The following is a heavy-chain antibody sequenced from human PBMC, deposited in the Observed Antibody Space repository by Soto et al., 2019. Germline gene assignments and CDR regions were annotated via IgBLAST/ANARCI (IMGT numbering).Heavy chain of an antibody. CDR2: IYSSGST. CDR1: CGSMSSYF. Sequence: SETLSLTCTFSCGSMSSYFWSWIRQPAGKGLEWIGRIYSSGSTDYNPSLKSRVTMSIDTSKNQFSLNLSSVTAADTAVYFCARVKTVDYYGMGVWGQGTTVTVSS. V-gene: IGHV4-4*07. CDR3: ARVKTVDYYGMGV. J-gene: IGHJ6*01.